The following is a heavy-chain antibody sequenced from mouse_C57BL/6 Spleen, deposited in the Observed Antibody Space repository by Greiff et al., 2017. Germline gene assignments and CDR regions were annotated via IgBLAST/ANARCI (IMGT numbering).Heavy chain of an antibody. Sequence: QVQLQQSGTELVKPGASVKLSCKASGYTFTSYWMHWVKQRPGQGLEWIGNINPSNGGTNYNEKFKSKATLTVDKSSSTAYMQLSSLTSEDSAVYYCARGGNYFYYAMDYWGQGTSVTVSS. CDR1: GYTFTSYW. D-gene: IGHD2-1*01. V-gene: IGHV1-53*01. CDR3: ARGGNYFYYAMDY. CDR2: INPSNGGT. J-gene: IGHJ4*01.